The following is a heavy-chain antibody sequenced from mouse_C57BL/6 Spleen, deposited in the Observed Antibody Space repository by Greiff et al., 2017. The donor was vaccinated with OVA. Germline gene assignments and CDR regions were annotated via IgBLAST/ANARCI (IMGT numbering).Heavy chain of an antibody. D-gene: IGHD1-1*01. Sequence: EVMLVESGGGLVKPGGSLKLSCAASGFTFSSYAMSWVRQTPEKRLEWVATISDGGSYTYYPDNVRGRFTISRDNAKNNLYLQMSHLKSEDTAMYYCARRVYYGSSYGYFDVWGTGTTVTVSS. CDR2: ISDGGSYT. V-gene: IGHV5-4*03. CDR3: ARRVYYGSSYGYFDV. CDR1: GFTFSSYA. J-gene: IGHJ1*03.